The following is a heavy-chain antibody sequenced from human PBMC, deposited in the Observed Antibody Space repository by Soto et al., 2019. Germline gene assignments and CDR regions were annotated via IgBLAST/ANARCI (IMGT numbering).Heavy chain of an antibody. D-gene: IGHD3-22*01. CDR3: ARKSNSDISGYDHFDF. J-gene: IGHJ4*02. CDR1: GFIFSTSD. V-gene: IGHV3-21*06. Sequence: PGGSLRLSCATSGFIFSTSDMTWVRQAPGKGLEYVSSINYNGIYKFYAEPAKGRFTISRDNAKNSLYLQMNSLTAEDTAVYYCARKSNSDISGYDHFDFWGRGTLVTVSS. CDR2: INYNGIYK.